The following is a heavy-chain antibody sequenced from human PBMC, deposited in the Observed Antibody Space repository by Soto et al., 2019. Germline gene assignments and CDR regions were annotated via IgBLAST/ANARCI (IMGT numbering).Heavy chain of an antibody. D-gene: IGHD3-3*01. Sequence: PGESLKISCKGSGYSFTSYWIGWVRQMPGKGLEWMGIIYPGDSDTRYSPSFQGQVTISADKSISTAYLQWSSLKASDTATYYCARRAFWSGNYYYYGMDAWGQGTTVTVSS. J-gene: IGHJ6*02. CDR1: GYSFTSYW. CDR3: ARRAFWSGNYYYYGMDA. V-gene: IGHV5-51*01. CDR2: IYPGDSDT.